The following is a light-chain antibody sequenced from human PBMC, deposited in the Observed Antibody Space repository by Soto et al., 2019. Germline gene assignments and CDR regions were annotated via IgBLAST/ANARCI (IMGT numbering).Light chain of an antibody. V-gene: IGKV3-11*01. J-gene: IGKJ2*01. Sequence: EIVLTQSPATLSLSPGEGATLSCRASQSVSTYLAWYQHKPGQAPRLLISDASNRATGIPARFSGSGSGTDFTRTISCLETEVFAVYYCQQRSGWPPLSSCGQGTKLEIK. CDR3: QQRSGWPPLSS. CDR1: QSVSTY. CDR2: DAS.